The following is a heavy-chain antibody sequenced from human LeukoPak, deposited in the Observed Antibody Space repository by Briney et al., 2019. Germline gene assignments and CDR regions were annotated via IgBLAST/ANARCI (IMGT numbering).Heavy chain of an antibody. V-gene: IGHV3-49*03. D-gene: IGHD1-26*01. CDR1: GFTFGDYA. CDR3: TRDEWELHFDY. J-gene: IGHJ4*02. Sequence: GGSLRLSCTASGFTFGDYAMSWFRQAPGKGLEWVGFIRSEAYGGTTEYAASVKGRFTISRDDSKSIAYLQMNSLKTEDTAVYYCTRDEWELHFDYWGQGTLVTVSS. CDR2: IRSEAYGGTT.